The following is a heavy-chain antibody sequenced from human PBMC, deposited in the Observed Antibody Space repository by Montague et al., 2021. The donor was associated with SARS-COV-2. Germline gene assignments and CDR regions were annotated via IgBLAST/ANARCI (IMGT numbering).Heavy chain of an antibody. J-gene: IGHJ5*02. D-gene: IGHD3-9*01. CDR1: GGSISSSSYY. Sequence: SETLSLTCTVSGGSISSSSYYWGWIRKPPGKGLEWIGSIYYSGSTYYNPPLKSRVTISVDTSKNQFSLKLSSVTAADTAVYYCARSPTYYHILTGYFNGPNWFDPWGPGTLVTVSS. CDR2: IYYSGST. V-gene: IGHV4-39*01. CDR3: ARSPTYYHILTGYFNGPNWFDP.